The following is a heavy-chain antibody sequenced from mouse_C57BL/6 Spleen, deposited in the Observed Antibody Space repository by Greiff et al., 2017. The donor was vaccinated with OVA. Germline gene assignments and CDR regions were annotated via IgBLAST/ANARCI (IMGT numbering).Heavy chain of an antibody. CDR1: GYSITSGYY. J-gene: IGHJ2*01. V-gene: IGHV3-6*01. CDR3: ARSYDYDAFDY. CDR2: IRYDGST. D-gene: IGHD2-4*01. Sequence: EVKLQESGPGLVKPSQSLSLTCSVTGYSITSGYYWNWIRQFPGNKLEWMGYIRYDGSTNYNPSLKNRISITRDTSKNQFLLKLNSVTTEDTATYYCARSYDYDAFDYWGQGTTLTVSS.